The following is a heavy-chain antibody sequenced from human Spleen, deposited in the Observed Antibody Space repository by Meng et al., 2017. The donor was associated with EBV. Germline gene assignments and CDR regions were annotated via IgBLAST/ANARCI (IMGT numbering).Heavy chain of an antibody. Sequence: QVPLPGSGPVLVKASPPLTLTCAVSGGSISSGAYYLSWIRQPPGKGLELIGYIHYSGSTHYNSSLRSRITMSLDTSKNKLSLKLSSVTAADTAVYYCARASSGDSDGFDYWGQGTLVTVSS. CDR3: ARASSGDSDGFDY. CDR1: GGSISSGAYY. D-gene: IGHD5-18*01. J-gene: IGHJ4*02. V-gene: IGHV4-30-4*01. CDR2: IHYSGST.